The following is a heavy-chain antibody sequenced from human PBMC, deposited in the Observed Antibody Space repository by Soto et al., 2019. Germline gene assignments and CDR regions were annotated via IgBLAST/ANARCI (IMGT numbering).Heavy chain of an antibody. CDR2: ISSNGGNT. CDR1: GFTFSSYA. Sequence: EVQLVESGGGLVQPGESLRLSCAASGFTFSSYAMHWVRQAPGKGLEYVSAISSNGGNTYYANSVKGRFTISRDNSKNTLNLQMGSLRAEDMAVYYCARGEALPGYFDYWGQGTLVTVSS. J-gene: IGHJ4*02. V-gene: IGHV3-64*01. CDR3: ARGEALPGYFDY.